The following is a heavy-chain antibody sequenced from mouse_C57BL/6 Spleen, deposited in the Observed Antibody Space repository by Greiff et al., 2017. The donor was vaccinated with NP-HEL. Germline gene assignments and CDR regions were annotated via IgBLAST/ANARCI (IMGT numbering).Heavy chain of an antibody. Sequence: VQLQQSGAELVKPGASVKISCKASGYAFSSYWMNWVKQRPGKGLEWIGQIYPGDGDTNYNGKFKGKATLTADKSSSTAYMQLSSLTSEDSAVYFCAREGGTHYYGSSPLDYWGQGTTLTVSS. D-gene: IGHD1-1*01. V-gene: IGHV1-80*01. CDR2: IYPGDGDT. CDR3: AREGGTHYYGSSPLDY. J-gene: IGHJ2*01. CDR1: GYAFSSYW.